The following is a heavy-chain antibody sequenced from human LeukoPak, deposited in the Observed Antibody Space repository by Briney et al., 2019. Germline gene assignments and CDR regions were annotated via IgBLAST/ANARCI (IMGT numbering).Heavy chain of an antibody. J-gene: IGHJ4*02. V-gene: IGHV4-59*08. CDR2: IYYSGST. CDR1: GGSISSYC. CDR3: ARIDRAVAGTIDY. Sequence: SETLSLTCTVSGGSISSYCWSWIRQPPGKGLEWIGYIYYSGSTNYNPSLKSRVTMSVDTSKNQFSLKLSSVTAADTAVYYCARIDRAVAGTIDYWGQGTLVTVSS. D-gene: IGHD6-19*01.